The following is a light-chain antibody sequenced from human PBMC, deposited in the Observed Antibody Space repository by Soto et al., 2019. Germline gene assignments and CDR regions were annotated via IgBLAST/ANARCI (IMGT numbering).Light chain of an antibody. CDR1: SSDVGYYNY. CDR3: CSYAGSYTDV. CDR2: DVN. J-gene: IGLJ2*01. Sequence: QSALTQPRSVSGSPGQSVTISCTGTSSDVGYYNYVSWYQQHPGKAPKLMIYDVNKRPSGVPDRFSGSKSGNTASLTISGRQADDEADYYCCSYAGSYTDVFGGGTKLTVL. V-gene: IGLV2-11*01.